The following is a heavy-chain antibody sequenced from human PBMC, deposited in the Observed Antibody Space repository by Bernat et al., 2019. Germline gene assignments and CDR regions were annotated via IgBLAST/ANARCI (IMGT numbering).Heavy chain of an antibody. D-gene: IGHD5-12*01. J-gene: IGHJ4*02. CDR3: ARREWLRTFDY. Sequence: QVQLQQWGAGLLKPSETLSLTCAVYGGSFSGYYWSWIRQPPGKGLEWIGEINHSGSTNYNPSLKSRVTISVDTSKNQFSLKLSSVTAVDTAVYYCARREWLRTFDYWGQGTLVTVSS. V-gene: IGHV4-34*01. CDR1: GGSFSGYY. CDR2: INHSGST.